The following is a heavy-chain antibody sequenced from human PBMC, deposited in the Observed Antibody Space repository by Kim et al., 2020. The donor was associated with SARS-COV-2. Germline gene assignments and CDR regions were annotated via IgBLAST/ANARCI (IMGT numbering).Heavy chain of an antibody. CDR3: AKESGSGSYYAWTYYYYGMDL. CDR1: GFTFSSYG. V-gene: IGHV3-30*18. D-gene: IGHD3-10*01. CDR2: ISYDGSNK. J-gene: IGHJ6*02. Sequence: GGSLRLSCAASGFTFSSYGMHWVRQAPGKGLEWVAVISYDGSNKYYADSVKGRFTISRDNSKNTLYLQMNSLRAEDTDVYYCAKESGSGSYYAWTYYYYGMDLRGQGTTVTVSS.